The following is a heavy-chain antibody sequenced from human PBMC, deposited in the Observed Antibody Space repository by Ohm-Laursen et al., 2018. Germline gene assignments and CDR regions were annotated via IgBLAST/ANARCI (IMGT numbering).Heavy chain of an antibody. CDR2: ISGSGGST. D-gene: IGHD2-2*01. CDR3: ARDGVVVVPAAFYFDY. J-gene: IGHJ4*02. V-gene: IGHV3-23*01. Sequence: SLRLSCTASGFTFSSYAMSWVRQAPGKGLEWVSAISGSGGSTYYADSVKGRFTISRDNAKNSLYLQMNSLRAEDTAVYYCARDGVVVVPAAFYFDYWGQGALVTVSS. CDR1: GFTFSSYA.